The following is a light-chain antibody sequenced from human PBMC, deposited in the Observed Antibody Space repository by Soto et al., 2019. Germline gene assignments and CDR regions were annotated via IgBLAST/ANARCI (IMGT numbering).Light chain of an antibody. CDR2: EVY. CDR3: SSYTPTTWV. CDR1: TSDIGDNKY. Sequence: QSALTQPASVSGSPGQSITISCTRTTSDIGDNKYVSWYQQHPGKAPQLIIYEVYNRPSGVSNRFSVSKSGNTASLTISGLQAEDEADYYCSSYTPTTWVFGGGTKVTVL. J-gene: IGLJ3*02. V-gene: IGLV2-14*01.